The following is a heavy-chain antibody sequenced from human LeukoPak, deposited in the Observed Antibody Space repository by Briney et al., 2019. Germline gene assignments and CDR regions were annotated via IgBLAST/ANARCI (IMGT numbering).Heavy chain of an antibody. CDR1: GFTFSSYA. D-gene: IGHD1-1*01. J-gene: IGHJ3*02. CDR3: ARTQLDLDGFDI. Sequence: AGGSLRLSCAASGFTFSSYAMHWIRQAPGKGLECLSYISSGTINHSNYADSVKGRFTISRDNARNSLYLQMNSLRGEDTAVYYCARTQLDLDGFDIWGQGTTVTVSS. CDR2: ISSGTINHS. V-gene: IGHV3-48*04.